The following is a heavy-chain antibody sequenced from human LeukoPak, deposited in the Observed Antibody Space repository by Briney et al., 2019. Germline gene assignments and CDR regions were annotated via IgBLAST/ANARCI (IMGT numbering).Heavy chain of an antibody. J-gene: IGHJ4*02. Sequence: PSETLSLTCTVSGGYIRSSSSSYYWGWIRQPPGKGLELIGSIYYSRDTYYHPSLKSRVPLSVDTSKNQFSLKLSSVTAADTAVYYCARRECSGNSCYMDDWGQGTLVIVSS. D-gene: IGHD2-15*01. CDR3: ARRECSGNSCYMDD. V-gene: IGHV4-39*01. CDR2: IYYSRDT. CDR1: GGYIRSSSSSYY.